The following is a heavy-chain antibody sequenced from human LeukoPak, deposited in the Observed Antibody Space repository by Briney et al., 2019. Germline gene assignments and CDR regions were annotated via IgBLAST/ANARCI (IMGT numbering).Heavy chain of an antibody. D-gene: IGHD4-17*01. CDR2: ISGSGGST. CDR3: AKDPNPYGDYFDY. CDR1: GFTFSSYA. Sequence: TGGSLRLSCAASGFTFSSYAMSWVRQAPGKGLEWVSAISGSGGSTYYADSVKGRFTIPRDNSKNTLYLQMNSLRAEDTAVYYCAKDPNPYGDYFDYWGQGTLVTVSS. J-gene: IGHJ4*02. V-gene: IGHV3-23*01.